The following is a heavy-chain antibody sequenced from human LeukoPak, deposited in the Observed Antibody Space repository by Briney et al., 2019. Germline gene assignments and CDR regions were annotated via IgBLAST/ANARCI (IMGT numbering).Heavy chain of an antibody. CDR1: GGSVSSGSYY. J-gene: IGHJ5*02. V-gene: IGHV4-61*01. D-gene: IGHD2-15*01. CDR2: IYYSGST. CDR3: ARHPRSCTGGGTCYSWFDP. Sequence: RASETLSLTCTVSGGSVSSGSYYWSWIRQPPGKGLEWIGYIYYSGSTNYNPSLKSRVTISVDTSKNQFSLKLSSVTAADTAIYYCARHPRSCTGGGTCYSWFDPSGQGTLVTVSS.